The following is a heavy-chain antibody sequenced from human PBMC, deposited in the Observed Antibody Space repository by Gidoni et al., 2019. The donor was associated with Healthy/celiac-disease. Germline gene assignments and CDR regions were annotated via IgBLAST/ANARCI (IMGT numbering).Heavy chain of an antibody. Sequence: QVQLVESGGGLVKPGGSLRLSCAASGFTFSDYYMSWIRQAPGKGLEWVSYISSSGSTIYYADSVKGRFTISRDNAKNSLYLQMNSLRAEDTAVYYCAREGVSCSSTSCYEGGWFDPWGQGTLVTVSS. CDR2: ISSSGSTI. D-gene: IGHD2-2*01. V-gene: IGHV3-11*01. CDR3: AREGVSCSSTSCYEGGWFDP. J-gene: IGHJ5*02. CDR1: GFTFSDYY.